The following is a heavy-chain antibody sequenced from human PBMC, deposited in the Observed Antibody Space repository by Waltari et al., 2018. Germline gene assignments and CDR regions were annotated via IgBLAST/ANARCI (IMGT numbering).Heavy chain of an antibody. Sequence: QVQLQQWGAGLLKPSATLSLTCAVYGGSFSGYYWSWIRQPPGKGLEWIGEINHSGSTNYNPSLKSRVTISVDTSKNQFSLKLSSVTAADTAVYYCARFDYYDSSGYYWGQGTLVTVSS. CDR2: INHSGST. D-gene: IGHD3-22*01. V-gene: IGHV4-34*01. J-gene: IGHJ4*02. CDR3: ARFDYYDSSGYY. CDR1: GGSFSGYY.